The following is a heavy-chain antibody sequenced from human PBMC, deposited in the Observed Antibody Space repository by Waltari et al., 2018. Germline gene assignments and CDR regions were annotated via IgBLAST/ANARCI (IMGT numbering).Heavy chain of an antibody. Sequence: QVQLVESGGGVVQPGGSLRLSCAASGFTFITYGIHWVLQVPGKGLEWVAFIWSDENNKHYADSVQGRFTISRDNSKNTVFLQMDRLTTDDTAVYYCAKGPDSSGYFSTWLDPWGQGILVTVSS. CDR2: IWSDENNK. CDR3: AKGPDSSGYFSTWLDP. CDR1: GFTFITYG. V-gene: IGHV3-30*02. J-gene: IGHJ5*02. D-gene: IGHD3-22*01.